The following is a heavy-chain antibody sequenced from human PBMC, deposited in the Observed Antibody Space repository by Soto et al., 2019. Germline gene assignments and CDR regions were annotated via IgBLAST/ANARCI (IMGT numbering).Heavy chain of an antibody. Sequence: QVQLVESGGGVVQPGRSLRLSCAASGFTFSTYGMHWVRQAPGKGLEWVAVISYDGRNKNYADSVKGRFTISRDNSKNILSQQINSLRGEDTSVYYCAKETQYYDAGSTGIYYYGMDVWGQGTTVTVSS. CDR3: AKETQYYDAGSTGIYYYGMDV. CDR1: GFTFSTYG. J-gene: IGHJ6*02. V-gene: IGHV3-30*18. D-gene: IGHD3-3*01. CDR2: ISYDGRNK.